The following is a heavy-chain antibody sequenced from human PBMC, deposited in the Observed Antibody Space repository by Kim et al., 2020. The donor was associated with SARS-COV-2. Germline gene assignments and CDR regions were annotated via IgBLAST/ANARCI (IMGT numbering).Heavy chain of an antibody. CDR3: ARRTAAGPHWYFDL. V-gene: IGHV4-59*08. D-gene: IGHD6-13*01. Sequence: NPSLKSRVTISVDTSKNQFSLKRSSVTAADTAVYYCARRTAAGPHWYFDLWGRGTLVTVSS. J-gene: IGHJ2*01.